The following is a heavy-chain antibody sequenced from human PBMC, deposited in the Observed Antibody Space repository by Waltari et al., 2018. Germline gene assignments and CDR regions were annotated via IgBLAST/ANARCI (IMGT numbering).Heavy chain of an antibody. J-gene: IGHJ4*02. V-gene: IGHV3-23*01. CDR2: ISGSGGST. CDR3: AKALDYDSSGCSDY. Sequence: EVQLLESGGGLVQPGGSLRLSCAASGFTFSSYAMSWVRQAPGQGLEWVSAISGSGGSTYYADAVKGRFTISRDNSKNTLYLQMNSLRAEDTAVYYCAKALDYDSSGCSDYWGQGTLVTVSS. CDR1: GFTFSSYA. D-gene: IGHD3-22*01.